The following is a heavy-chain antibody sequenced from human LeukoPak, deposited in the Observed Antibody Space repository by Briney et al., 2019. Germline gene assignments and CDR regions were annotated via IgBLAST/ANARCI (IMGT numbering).Heavy chain of an antibody. CDR2: INYSGST. J-gene: IGHJ4*02. CDR1: GGSFSGYY. D-gene: IGHD6-6*01. V-gene: IGHV4-34*01. CDR3: ARASRGIAARGLDY. Sequence: SETLSLTCAVYGGSFSGYYWSWIRQPPGKGLEWIGEINYSGSTNYNPSLKSRVTISVDASKNQFSLKLSSVTAADTAVYYCARASRGIAARGLDYWGQRTLVTVSS.